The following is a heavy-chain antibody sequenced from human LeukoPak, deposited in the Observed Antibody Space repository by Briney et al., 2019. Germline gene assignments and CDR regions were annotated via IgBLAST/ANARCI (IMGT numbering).Heavy chain of an antibody. D-gene: IGHD3-16*01. CDR1: GFTFRSYA. CDR2: ISGSGGST. J-gene: IGHJ3*02. Sequence: GGSLRLSCAASGFTFRSYAMSWVRQAPGKGLEWVSAISGSGGSTYYADSVKGRFTISRDNSKNTLYLQMNSLRAEDTAVYYCAERGGKGDFDIWGQGTMVTVSS. CDR3: AERGGKGDFDI. V-gene: IGHV3-23*01.